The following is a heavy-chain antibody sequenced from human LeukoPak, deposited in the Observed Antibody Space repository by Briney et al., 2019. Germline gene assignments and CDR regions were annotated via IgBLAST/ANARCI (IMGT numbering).Heavy chain of an antibody. CDR2: ISYDGSNK. D-gene: IGHD6-19*01. Sequence: GGSLRLSCAVSGSTFSSYAMHWVRQAPGKGLEWVAVISYDGSNKYYADSVKGRFTISRDNSKNTLYLQMNSLGAEDTAVYYCASGIQWLEYWGQGTLVTVSS. CDR3: ASGIQWLEY. CDR1: GSTFSSYA. V-gene: IGHV3-30*04. J-gene: IGHJ4*02.